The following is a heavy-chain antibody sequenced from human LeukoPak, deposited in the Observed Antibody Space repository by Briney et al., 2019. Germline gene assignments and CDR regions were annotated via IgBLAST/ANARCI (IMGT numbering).Heavy chain of an antibody. CDR3: ARGPSLQLWSDPYYYYGMDV. J-gene: IGHJ6*02. V-gene: IGHV4-34*01. CDR1: GVSFSGYF. D-gene: IGHD5-18*01. Sequence: SETLSLTCAVYGVSFSGYFWSWIRQPPGKGLEWIGEINHSGSTNYNPSLKSRVTISVDTSKNQFSLTLSSVTAAATAVYYCARGPSLQLWSDPYYYYGMDVWGQGTTVTVSS. CDR2: INHSGST.